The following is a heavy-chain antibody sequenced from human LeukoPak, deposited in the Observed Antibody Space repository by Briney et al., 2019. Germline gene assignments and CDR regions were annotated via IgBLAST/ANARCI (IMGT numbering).Heavy chain of an antibody. CDR1: GGSISSYY. J-gene: IGHJ4*02. CDR3: ARLHLDSSGYYFDY. CDR2: IYYSGST. D-gene: IGHD3-22*01. Sequence: SETLSLTCTVSGGSISSYYWSWIRQPPGKGLEWIGYIYYSGSTNYNPSLKSRVTISVDTSKNQFSLKLSSVTAADAAVYYCARLHLDSSGYYFDYWGQGTLVTVSS. V-gene: IGHV4-59*01.